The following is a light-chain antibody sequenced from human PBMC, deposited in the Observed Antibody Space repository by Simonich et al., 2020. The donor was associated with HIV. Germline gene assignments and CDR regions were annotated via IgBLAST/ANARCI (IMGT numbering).Light chain of an antibody. J-gene: IGKJ3*01. CDR1: QRVSDSF. CDR2: DAS. V-gene: IGKV3-20*01. Sequence: EIVLTQSPGTLSLSPGERATLSCRASQRVSDSFLAWYQQKPGLAPSLLIYDASRRATGTPDRFSGSGSGTDFTLTISRLEPEDFAVYYCQQYGSSPFTFGPGTKVDIK. CDR3: QQYGSSPFT.